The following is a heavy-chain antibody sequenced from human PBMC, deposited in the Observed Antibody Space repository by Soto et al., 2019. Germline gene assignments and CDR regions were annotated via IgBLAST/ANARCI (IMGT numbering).Heavy chain of an antibody. Sequence: SETLSLTCALSGGSISRGGYSWSWIRQPPGKGLEWIGYIYHSGSTYYNPSLKSRVTISVDRSKNQFSLKLSSVTAADTAVYYCASTDSSGYSFDYWGQGSLVTV. D-gene: IGHD3-22*01. CDR3: ASTDSSGYSFDY. V-gene: IGHV4-30-2*01. CDR2: IYHSGST. CDR1: GGSISRGGYS. J-gene: IGHJ4*02.